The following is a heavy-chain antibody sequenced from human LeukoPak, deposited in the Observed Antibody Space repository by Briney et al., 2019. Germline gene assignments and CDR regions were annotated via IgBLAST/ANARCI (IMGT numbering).Heavy chain of an antibody. CDR1: GYAFTNYD. Sequence: ASVKVSCKTSGYAFTNYDINWVRQAPGQGLEWMGWMHPDNGNTGYAQKFQGRVTMTRNTSISTAYMELSSLRSEDTAVYYCARKYYDFWSGYYYMDVWGKGTTVTVSS. V-gene: IGHV1-8*01. CDR3: ARKYYDFWSGYYYMDV. CDR2: MHPDNGNT. D-gene: IGHD3-3*01. J-gene: IGHJ6*03.